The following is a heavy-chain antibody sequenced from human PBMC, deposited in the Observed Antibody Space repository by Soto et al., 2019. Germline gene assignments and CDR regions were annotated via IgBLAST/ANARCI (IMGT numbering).Heavy chain of an antibody. J-gene: IGHJ4*02. V-gene: IGHV4-39*01. CDR3: ARPQKILVDSADS. D-gene: IGHD2-8*02. Sequence: PSETLSLTCTVSGDSISNTYNFWGWIRQSPGKGLEWIGSIYYNGRTYYSPSLRSRVTMSVDTPKNQFSLRLSSVTAADTALYYCARPQKILVDSADSWGQGTLVTVSS. CDR1: GDSISNTYNF. CDR2: IYYNGRT.